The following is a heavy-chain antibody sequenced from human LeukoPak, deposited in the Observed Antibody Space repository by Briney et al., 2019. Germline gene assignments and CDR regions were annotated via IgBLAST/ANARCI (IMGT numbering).Heavy chain of an antibody. Sequence: GGSLRLSCAASGFTFSSYWMSWVRQAPGKGLEWVANIKQDGSEKYYVDSVKGRFTISRDNAKNSLYLQMNSLRAEDTAVYYCAGKLLWFGEFPYYFDYWGQGTLVTVSS. D-gene: IGHD3-10*01. V-gene: IGHV3-7*01. J-gene: IGHJ4*02. CDR1: GFTFSSYW. CDR3: AGKLLWFGEFPYYFDY. CDR2: IKQDGSEK.